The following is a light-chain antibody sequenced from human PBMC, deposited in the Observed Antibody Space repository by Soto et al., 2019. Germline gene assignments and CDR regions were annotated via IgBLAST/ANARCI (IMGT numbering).Light chain of an antibody. CDR2: GVS. V-gene: IGLV2-14*03. J-gene: IGLJ2*01. Sequence: QSALTQPASVSGSPGQSIAISCTGTSSDVGAHNYVSWYQQHPGKAPKLMIYGVSNRPSGVSTRFSGFKSDNTASLTISGLQAEDEADYYCSSYTGTTTLVIFGGGTKVTVL. CDR1: SSDVGAHNY. CDR3: SSYTGTTTLVI.